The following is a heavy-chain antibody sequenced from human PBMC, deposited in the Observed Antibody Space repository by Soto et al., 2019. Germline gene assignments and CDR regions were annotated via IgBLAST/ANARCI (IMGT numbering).Heavy chain of an antibody. Sequence: QVQLQESGPGLVKPSETLSLTCTVSGDSVSSNGNYWSWIRQPPGKGLEWIGYVSHSGSISYNPSLKSRVTRSVDASQTHVSLKLSSVTAADTAVYYCARDFHMNGYDLGWLAPWGQGTLVTVSS. CDR2: VSHSGSI. J-gene: IGHJ5*02. CDR1: GDSVSSNGNY. CDR3: ARDFHMNGYDLGWLAP. D-gene: IGHD5-12*01. V-gene: IGHV4-61*03.